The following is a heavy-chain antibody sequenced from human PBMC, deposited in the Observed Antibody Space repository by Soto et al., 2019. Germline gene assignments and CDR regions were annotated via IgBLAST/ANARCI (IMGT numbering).Heavy chain of an antibody. V-gene: IGHV3-30-3*01. J-gene: IGHJ4*02. CDR2: MSSDGSNT. Sequence: QVQLVESGGGVVQPGRSLRLSCVASGFTFTTYAMQWVRQAPGKGLEWVAVMSSDGSNTYYADSVKGRFTISRDNSKNTLFLQMSSLRAEDTALYSCPRDLWREGFGVRFDYWGQGTLVTVSS. CDR1: GFTFTTYA. D-gene: IGHD3-10*01. CDR3: PRDLWREGFGVRFDY.